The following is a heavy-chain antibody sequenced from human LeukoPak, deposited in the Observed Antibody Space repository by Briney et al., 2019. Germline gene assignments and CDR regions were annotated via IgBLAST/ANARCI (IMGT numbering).Heavy chain of an antibody. J-gene: IGHJ6*03. D-gene: IGHD6-19*01. CDR2: INHSGST. Sequence: ASETLSLTCAVYGGSFSGYYWSWIRQPPGMGLEWIGEINHSGSTNYNPSLKSRVTISVDTSKNQFSLRLSSVTAADTAVYYCASTNIGYSSGWFYYYYMDVWGKGTTVTVSS. CDR1: GGSFSGYY. CDR3: ASTNIGYSSGWFYYYYMDV. V-gene: IGHV4-34*01.